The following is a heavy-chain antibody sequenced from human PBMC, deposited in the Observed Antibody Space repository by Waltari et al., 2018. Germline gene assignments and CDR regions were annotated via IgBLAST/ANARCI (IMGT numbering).Heavy chain of an antibody. Sequence: EVQLLESGGDLVQPGGSLSPSCAASGFSFSYFGMSWVRQPPGKGLEWVSGISRSGDTPYYADSVKGRFTISRDNSKKTVHLQLNSLRPEDTALYYCAKDLGCSGGSCPFDTWGQGTLVTVSS. CDR3: AKDLGCSGGSCPFDT. V-gene: IGHV3-23*01. J-gene: IGHJ5*02. CDR1: GFSFSYFG. D-gene: IGHD2-15*01. CDR2: ISRSGDTP.